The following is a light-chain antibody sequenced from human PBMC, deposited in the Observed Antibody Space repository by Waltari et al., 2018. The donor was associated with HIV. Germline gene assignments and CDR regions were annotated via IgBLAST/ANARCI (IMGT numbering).Light chain of an antibody. Sequence: QSVLTQPHSASGTPGQRVTISCSGSSSNIGSNTVNWYQQLPGTAPKLLIYSNNQPPSGVPCLFSGSNSGTSASLAISGLQSEDEADYYCAAWDGSLNGRVVFGGGTKLTVL. CDR1: SSNIGSNT. J-gene: IGLJ2*01. CDR3: AAWDGSLNGRVV. V-gene: IGLV1-44*01. CDR2: SNN.